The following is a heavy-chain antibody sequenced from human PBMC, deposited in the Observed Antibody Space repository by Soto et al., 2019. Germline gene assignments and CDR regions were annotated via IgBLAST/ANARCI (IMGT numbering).Heavy chain of an antibody. CDR3: ARVGGYCSSTSCPYYYYGMDV. CDR1: GYSFTSYW. Sequence: PGESLKISCKGSGYSFTSYWIGWVRQMPGKGLEWMGIIYPGDSDTRYSPSFQGQVTISADKSISTAYLQWSSLKASDTAMYYCARVGGYCSSTSCPYYYYGMDVWGQGTTVTVS. D-gene: IGHD2-2*01. CDR2: IYPGDSDT. J-gene: IGHJ6*02. V-gene: IGHV5-51*01.